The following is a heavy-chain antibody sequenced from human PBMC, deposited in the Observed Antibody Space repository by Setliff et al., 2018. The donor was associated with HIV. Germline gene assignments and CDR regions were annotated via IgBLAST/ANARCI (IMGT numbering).Heavy chain of an antibody. D-gene: IGHD3-10*01. CDR2: IVPILNTG. V-gene: IGHV1-69*13. CDR3: ARGKGVGGVIITGGLDV. Sequence: SVKVSCKASGGTFRSHEISWVRQAPGQGLEWMGGIVPILNTGNYAPKFQGRVTITADESTTTAYMELSSLRSEDTAVYYCARGKGVGGVIITGGLDVWGKGTTVTVSS. J-gene: IGHJ6*04. CDR1: GGTFRSHE.